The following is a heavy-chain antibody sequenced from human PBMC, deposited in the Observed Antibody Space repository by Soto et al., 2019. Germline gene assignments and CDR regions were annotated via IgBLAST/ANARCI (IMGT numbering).Heavy chain of an antibody. CDR3: ARLAYDANGFNVXGDDAFDL. CDR1: GGSISDNDDY. Sequence: SETLSLSSTVSGGSISDNDDYWSWIRQPPGKGLEWMGTISHTGTAYYNPSLESRVAVSVGTSENQFSLNLSSVTAADTAVYYCARLAYDANGFNVXGDDAFDLWGQGTMVT. V-gene: IGHV4-39*01. D-gene: IGHD3-22*01. CDR2: ISHTGTA. J-gene: IGHJ3*01.